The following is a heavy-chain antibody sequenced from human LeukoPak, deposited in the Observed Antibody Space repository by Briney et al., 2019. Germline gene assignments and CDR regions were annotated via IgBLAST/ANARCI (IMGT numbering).Heavy chain of an antibody. CDR3: ARELSGTTSYYFDY. CDR2: ISTSGNTR. J-gene: IGHJ4*02. V-gene: IGHV3-48*03. CDR1: GFIFSSYE. D-gene: IGHD1-7*01. Sequence: PGWALRLSCAASGFIFSSYEMNWVRQAPGKGLEWVSYISTSGNTRYYADSVKGRFTISRDNAKNSLYLQMNSLRVEDTAVYYCARELSGTTSYYFDYWGQGTLVTVSS.